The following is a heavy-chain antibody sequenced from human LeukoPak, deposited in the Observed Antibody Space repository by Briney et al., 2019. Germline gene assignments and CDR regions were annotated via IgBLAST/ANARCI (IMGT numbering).Heavy chain of an antibody. D-gene: IGHD6-6*01. J-gene: IGHJ4*02. Sequence: PGGSLRLSCAASGFTFSSDEMNWVRQAPGKGLEWVSYISSGGSTIYYADSVRGRFTISRDNAKNSLYLQMNSLRAEDTAVYYCARRLYSGSSFDYWGQGTLVTVSS. V-gene: IGHV3-48*03. CDR2: ISSGGSTI. CDR1: GFTFSSDE. CDR3: ARRLYSGSSFDY.